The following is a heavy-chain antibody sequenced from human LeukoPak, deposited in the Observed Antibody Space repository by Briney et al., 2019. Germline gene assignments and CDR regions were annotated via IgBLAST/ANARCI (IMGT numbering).Heavy chain of an antibody. CDR1: GFTFSSYS. J-gene: IGHJ4*02. V-gene: IGHV3-21*01. CDR2: ISSSSSYM. Sequence: GGSLRLSCAASGFTFSSYSMNWVRQAPGKGLEWVSSISSSSSYMYYADSVKGRFTISRDNAKNSLYLQMNSLRAEDTAVYYCARDPGHYDFWSGYSDYWGQGTLVTVSS. CDR3: ARDPGHYDFWSGYSDY. D-gene: IGHD3-3*01.